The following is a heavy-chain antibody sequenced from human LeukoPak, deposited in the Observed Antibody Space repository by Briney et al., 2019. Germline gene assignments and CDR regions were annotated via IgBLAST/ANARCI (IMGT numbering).Heavy chain of an antibody. V-gene: IGHV1-2*06. Sequence: ASVKVSCKASVYTFTGYYMHWVRQAPGQGLEWMGRINPNSGGTNYAQKFQGRVTMTRDTSISTAYMELSRLRSDDTAVYYCVRVPRSYYYYYGMDVWGQGTTVTVFS. J-gene: IGHJ6*02. CDR2: INPNSGGT. CDR1: VYTFTGYY. CDR3: VRVPRSYYYYYGMDV.